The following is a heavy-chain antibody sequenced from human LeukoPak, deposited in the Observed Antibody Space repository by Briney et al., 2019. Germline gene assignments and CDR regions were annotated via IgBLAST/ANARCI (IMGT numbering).Heavy chain of an antibody. V-gene: IGHV3-48*03. D-gene: IGHD2-15*01. CDR3: ARGGGRPYCSGGSCYSWFDP. J-gene: IGHJ5*02. Sequence: GGSLRLSCAASGFTFSSYEVNWVRQAPGKGLEWVSYISSSGSTIYYADSVKGRFTISRDNAKNSLYLQMNSLRAEDTAVYYCARGGGRPYCSGGSCYSWFDPWGQGTLVTVSS. CDR2: ISSSGSTI. CDR1: GFTFSSYE.